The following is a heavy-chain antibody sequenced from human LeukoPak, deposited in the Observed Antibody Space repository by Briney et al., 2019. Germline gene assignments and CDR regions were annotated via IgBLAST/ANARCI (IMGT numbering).Heavy chain of an antibody. CDR1: GFTFSSYA. Sequence: GGSLRLSCAASGFTFSSYAMSWVRQAPGKGLEWVSAISGSGGSTYYADSVKGRFTISRDNSKNTLYLQTNSLRAEDTAVYYCAKAGEEAVVVPAAADYWGQGTLVTVSS. CDR3: AKAGEEAVVVPAAADY. J-gene: IGHJ4*02. CDR2: ISGSGGST. D-gene: IGHD2-2*01. V-gene: IGHV3-23*01.